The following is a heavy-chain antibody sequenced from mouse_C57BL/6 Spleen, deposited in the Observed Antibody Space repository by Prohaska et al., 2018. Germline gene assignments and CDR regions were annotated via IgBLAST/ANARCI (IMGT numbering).Heavy chain of an antibody. D-gene: IGHD2-3*01. Sequence: EVQLQQSGPVLVKPGASVKMSCKASGYTFTDYYMNWVKQSHGKSLEWIGVINPYNGGTSYNQKFKGKATLTVDKSASTAYMELNSLTSEDSAVYYCARRDGRGYAMDYWGQGTSVTVSS. CDR2: INPYNGGT. CDR3: ARRDGRGYAMDY. V-gene: IGHV1-19*01. CDR1: GYTFTDYY. J-gene: IGHJ4*01.